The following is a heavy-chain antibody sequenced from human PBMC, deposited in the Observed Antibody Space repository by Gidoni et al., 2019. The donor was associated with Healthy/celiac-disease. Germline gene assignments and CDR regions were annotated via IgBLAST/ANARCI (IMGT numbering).Heavy chain of an antibody. CDR1: GFTFSSYS. D-gene: IGHD3-10*01. CDR2: ISSSSSYI. CDR3: GGGYYGSGSADY. Sequence: EVQLVESGGGLVKPGGSLRLSCSASGFTFSSYSMNWVRQAPGKGLEWVSSISSSSSYIYYADSVKGRFTISRDNAKNSLYLQMNSLRAEDTAVYYCGGGYYGSGSADYWGQGTLVTVSS. V-gene: IGHV3-21*01. J-gene: IGHJ4*02.